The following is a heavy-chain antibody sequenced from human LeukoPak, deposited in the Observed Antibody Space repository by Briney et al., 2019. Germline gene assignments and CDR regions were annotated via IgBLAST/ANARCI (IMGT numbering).Heavy chain of an antibody. CDR1: GFTFSSYA. CDR3: AEDSFYYGSSGYSGNY. D-gene: IGHD3-22*01. J-gene: IGHJ4*02. V-gene: IGHV3-23*01. CDR2: ISGSGGST. Sequence: PGGSLRLSCAASGFTFSSYAMSWVRQAPGKGLEWVSAISGSGGSTYYADSVKGRFTISRDNSKNTLYLQMNSLRAEDTAVYYWAEDSFYYGSSGYSGNYWGQGTLVTVSS.